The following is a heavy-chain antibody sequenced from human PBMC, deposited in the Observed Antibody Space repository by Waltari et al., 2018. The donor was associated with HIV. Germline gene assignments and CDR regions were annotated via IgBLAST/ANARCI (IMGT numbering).Heavy chain of an antibody. Sequence: EARLVESGGDLRRPGGSLRLSCVASGFDLSRYDVNWVRQSPGEGLEWISYISSSASLMFYAESVRGRFAVSRDSTKKSVHLLLDSLRIEDTAFYYCARDLFPGWYRGDQPFETWGQGTLVTVSS. CDR1: GFDLSRYD. D-gene: IGHD6-19*01. CDR2: ISSSASLM. V-gene: IGHV3-48*03. CDR3: ARDLFPGWYRGDQPFET. J-gene: IGHJ5*01.